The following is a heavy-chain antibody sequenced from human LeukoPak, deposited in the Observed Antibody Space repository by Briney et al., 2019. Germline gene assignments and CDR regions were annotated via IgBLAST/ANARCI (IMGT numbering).Heavy chain of an antibody. Sequence: PGGSLRLSCAASGFTFSNYWMNWVRQAPGKGLECLANIKQDGSETYYADSVKGRFTISRDNSKNTLYLQMNSLRAEDTAVYYCAREGNGSYYFDYWGQGTLVTVSS. CDR2: IKQDGSET. CDR3: AREGNGSYYFDY. J-gene: IGHJ4*02. V-gene: IGHV3-7*03. CDR1: GFTFSNYW. D-gene: IGHD1-26*01.